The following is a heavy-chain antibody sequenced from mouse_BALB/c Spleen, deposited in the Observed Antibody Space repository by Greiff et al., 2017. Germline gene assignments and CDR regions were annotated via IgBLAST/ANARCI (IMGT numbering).Heavy chain of an antibody. Sequence: VQLQQPGAELVKPGASVKLSCKASGYTFTSYWMHWVKQRPGQGLEWIGEINPSNGRTNYNEKFKSKATLTVDKSSSTAYMQLSSLTSEDSAVYDCARPVSVTTATPYWGQGTLVTVSA. J-gene: IGHJ3*01. V-gene: IGHV1S81*02. CDR2: INPSNGRT. D-gene: IGHD1-2*01. CDR3: ARPVSVTTATPY. CDR1: GYTFTSYW.